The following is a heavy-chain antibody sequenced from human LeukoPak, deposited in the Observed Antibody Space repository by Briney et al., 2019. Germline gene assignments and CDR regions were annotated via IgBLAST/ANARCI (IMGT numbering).Heavy chain of an antibody. CDR2: IYSGGST. CDR3: ARVPGRDYGEYYFDY. V-gene: IGHV3-53*01. J-gene: IGHJ4*02. Sequence: GGSLRLSCAASGFTVSSNYMSWVRQAPGKGLEWVSVIYSGGSTYYADSVKGRFTISRGNSKNTLYLQMNSLRAEDTAVYYCARVPGRDYGEYYFDYWGQGTLVTVSS. CDR1: GFTVSSNY. D-gene: IGHD4-17*01.